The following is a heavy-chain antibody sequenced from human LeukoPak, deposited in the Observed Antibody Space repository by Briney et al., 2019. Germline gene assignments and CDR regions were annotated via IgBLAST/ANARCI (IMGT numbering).Heavy chain of an antibody. D-gene: IGHD3-10*01. J-gene: IGHJ6*03. Sequence: GGSLRLSCAASGFRFSDYYMSWIRQAPGKGLEWVSYLSSSGSTIYYADSVKGRFTISRDNAKNSLYLQMNSLRAEDTAVYYCARDGSGTDYYMDVWGKGTTVTVSS. CDR3: ARDGSGTDYYMDV. V-gene: IGHV3-11*04. CDR2: LSSSGSTI. CDR1: GFRFSDYY.